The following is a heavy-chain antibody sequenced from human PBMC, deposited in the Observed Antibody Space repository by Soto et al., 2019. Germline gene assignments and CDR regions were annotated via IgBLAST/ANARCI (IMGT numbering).Heavy chain of an antibody. J-gene: IGHJ4*01. CDR3: ARGEQYSGRIFDY. CDR2: TYYRSKWYY. D-gene: IGHD1-26*01. Sequence: SQTLSLTCAITGDSLSSNSAGWGWVGQSPSRGLEWLGRTYYRSKWYYEYAVAVRGRITINPDTSKNQSALQLNSVTPEDTAVYFCARGEQYSGRIFDYWGPGTLVTVSS. CDR1: GDSLSSNSAG. V-gene: IGHV6-1*01.